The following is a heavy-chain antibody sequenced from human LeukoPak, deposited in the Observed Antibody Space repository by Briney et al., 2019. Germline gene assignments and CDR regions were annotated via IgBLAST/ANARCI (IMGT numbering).Heavy chain of an antibody. V-gene: IGHV3-7*03. D-gene: IGHD6-19*01. J-gene: IGHJ4*02. CDR3: AKRKPVAGFDN. Sequence: PGGSLRLSCAPSGFTFSSYWMSWVRQAPGKGLEWVANIKQDGSEKYYVDSVKGRFTISRDNAKNSLYLQMNSLRAEDTAVYYCAKRKPVAGFDNWGQGTLVTVSS. CDR2: IKQDGSEK. CDR1: GFTFSSYW.